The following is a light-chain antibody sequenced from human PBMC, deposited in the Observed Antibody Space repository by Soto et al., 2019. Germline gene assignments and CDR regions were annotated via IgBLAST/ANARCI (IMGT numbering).Light chain of an antibody. CDR3: QQSYSTRLT. CDR1: QTISIY. V-gene: IGKV1-39*01. J-gene: IGKJ4*01. CDR2: AAS. Sequence: DIQMTQSPSSLSASIGDRVTITCRASQTISIYLNWYQQKPGKAPSLLIFAASSLQSGVPSRFSGSGSGTDFTLTISSLQPEDFATYYCQQSYSTRLTVGGGTKVDIK.